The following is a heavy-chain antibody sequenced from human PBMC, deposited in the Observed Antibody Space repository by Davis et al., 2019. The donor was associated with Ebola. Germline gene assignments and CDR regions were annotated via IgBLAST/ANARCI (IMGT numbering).Heavy chain of an antibody. CDR1: GGSISSGGYS. CDR2: IYHSGST. V-gene: IGHV4-30-2*01. CDR3: ARGSEIYYYYGMDV. Sequence: MPSETLSLTCTVSGGSISSGGYSWSWIRQPPGKGLEWIGYIYHSGSTYYNPSLKSRVTISVDTSKNQFSLKLSSVTAADTAVYYCARGSEIYYYYGMDVWGQGTTVTVSS. J-gene: IGHJ6*02.